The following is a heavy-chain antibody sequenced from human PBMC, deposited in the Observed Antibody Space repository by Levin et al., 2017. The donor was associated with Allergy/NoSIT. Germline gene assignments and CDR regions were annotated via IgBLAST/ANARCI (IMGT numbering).Heavy chain of an antibody. Sequence: GESLKISCAASGFTFSSYAMHWVRQAPGKGLEWVAVISYDGSNKYYADSVKGRFTISRDNSKNTLYLQMNSLRAEDTAVYYCARDYCSGGSCYSLEYFQHWGQGTLVTVSS. CDR1: GFTFSSYA. J-gene: IGHJ1*01. CDR2: ISYDGSNK. CDR3: ARDYCSGGSCYSLEYFQH. V-gene: IGHV3-30-3*01. D-gene: IGHD2-15*01.